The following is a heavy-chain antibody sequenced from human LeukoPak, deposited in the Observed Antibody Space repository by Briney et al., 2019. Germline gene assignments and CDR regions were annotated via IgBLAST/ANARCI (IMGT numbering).Heavy chain of an antibody. D-gene: IGHD5-24*01. CDR1: GFTFDDYA. CDR3: AKDIEGDGYAFDY. CDR2: ISWNSGSI. Sequence: GGSLRLSCAASGFTFDDYAMHWVRQAPGKGLEWVSGISWNSGSIGYADSVKGRFTISRGNAKNSLYLQMNSLRAEDTALYYCAKDIEGDGYAFDYWGQGTLVTVSS. J-gene: IGHJ4*02. V-gene: IGHV3-9*01.